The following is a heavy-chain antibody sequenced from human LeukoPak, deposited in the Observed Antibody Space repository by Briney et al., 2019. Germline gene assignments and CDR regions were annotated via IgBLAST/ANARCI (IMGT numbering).Heavy chain of an antibody. CDR1: GGSFSGYY. D-gene: IGHD3-10*01. Sequence: SETLSLTCTVSGGSFSGYYWSWIRQPPGKGLEWIGEINHSGSTNYNPSLKSRVTISVDTSKNQFSLKLSSVTAADTAVYYCARRDRAMVRGVINPFDYWGQGTLVTVSS. CDR3: ARRDRAMVRGVINPFDY. V-gene: IGHV4-34*01. CDR2: INHSGST. J-gene: IGHJ4*02.